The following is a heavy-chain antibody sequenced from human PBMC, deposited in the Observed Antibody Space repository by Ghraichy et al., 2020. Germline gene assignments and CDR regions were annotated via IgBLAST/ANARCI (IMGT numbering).Heavy chain of an antibody. CDR3: ARRRTASSWPYYYGIDV. V-gene: IGHV4-59*08. D-gene: IGHD6-13*01. J-gene: IGHJ6*02. Sequence: SETLSLTCTVSGGSFSGYYCSWIRQPPGKGLEWIAYLYSSGGTNYNPSLKSRVTISMDASNDQCSLSLSSVTAADTAVYYCARRRTASSWPYYYGIDVWGQGTTVTVSS. CDR2: LYSSGGT. CDR1: GGSFSGYY.